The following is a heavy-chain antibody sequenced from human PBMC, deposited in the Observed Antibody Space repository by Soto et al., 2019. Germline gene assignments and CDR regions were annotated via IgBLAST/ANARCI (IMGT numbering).Heavy chain of an antibody. CDR2: IYYSGST. CDR3: ARGRDGYNLADY. J-gene: IGHJ4*02. CDR1: GGSISRYY. V-gene: IGHV4-59*01. D-gene: IGHD5-12*01. Sequence: KTSETRSLTWTVSGGSISRYYWSWIRQPPGKGLEWIGYIYYSGSTNYNPSLKSRVTISVDTSKNQFSLKLSSVTAADTAVYYCARGRDGYNLADYWGQGTLVTVSS.